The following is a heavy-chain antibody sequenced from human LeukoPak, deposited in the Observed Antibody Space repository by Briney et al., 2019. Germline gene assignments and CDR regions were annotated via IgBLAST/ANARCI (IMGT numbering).Heavy chain of an antibody. D-gene: IGHD6-13*01. V-gene: IGHV4-34*01. Sequence: SETLSLTCAVYGGSFSGYYWSWIRQPPGKGLEWTGEINHSGSTNYNPSLKSRVTISVDTSKNQFSLKLSSVTAADTAVYYCARDCGSSGIGYWFDPWGQGTLVTVSS. CDR2: INHSGST. CDR3: ARDCGSSGIGYWFDP. J-gene: IGHJ5*02. CDR1: GGSFSGYY.